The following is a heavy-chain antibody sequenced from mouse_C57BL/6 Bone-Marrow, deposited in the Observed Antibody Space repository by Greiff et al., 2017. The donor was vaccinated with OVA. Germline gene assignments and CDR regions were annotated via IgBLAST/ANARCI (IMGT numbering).Heavy chain of an antibody. Sequence: VQLQQPGAELVKPGASVKLSCKASGYTFTSYWMQWVKQRPGQGLEWIGEIDPSDSYTNYNQKFKGKATLTVDTSSSTAYMQLSSLTSEDSAVYYCARGEGWFAYWGQGTLVTVSA. CDR3: ARGEGWFAY. J-gene: IGHJ3*01. CDR1: GYTFTSYW. CDR2: IDPSDSYT. V-gene: IGHV1-50*01.